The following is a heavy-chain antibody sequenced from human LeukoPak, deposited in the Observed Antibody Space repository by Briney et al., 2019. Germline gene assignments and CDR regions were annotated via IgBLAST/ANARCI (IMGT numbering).Heavy chain of an antibody. CDR2: ISSDGSNK. Sequence: GGSLRLSCAASGLTFSSYGMHWVRQAPGKGLEWVAVISSDGSNKYYADSVKGRFTISRDNSKNTLYLQMNSLRAEDTAVYYCAREGVVAARGAFDIWGQGTMVTVSS. CDR1: GLTFSSYG. J-gene: IGHJ3*02. V-gene: IGHV3-30*03. CDR3: AREGVVAARGAFDI. D-gene: IGHD2-15*01.